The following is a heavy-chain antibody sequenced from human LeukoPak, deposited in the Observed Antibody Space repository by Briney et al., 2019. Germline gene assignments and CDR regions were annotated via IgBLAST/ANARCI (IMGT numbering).Heavy chain of an antibody. J-gene: IGHJ4*02. V-gene: IGHV3-64D*06. Sequence: GGSLRLSCSASGFTFSSYAMHWVRQAPGKGPEYVSAISSNGGSTYYADSVKGKFTISRDNSKNTLYLQMSNLRAEDMAVYYCVKGPGYSGSYYDYWGQGTLVTVSS. CDR1: GFTFSSYA. CDR3: VKGPGYSGSYYDY. CDR2: ISSNGGST. D-gene: IGHD1-26*01.